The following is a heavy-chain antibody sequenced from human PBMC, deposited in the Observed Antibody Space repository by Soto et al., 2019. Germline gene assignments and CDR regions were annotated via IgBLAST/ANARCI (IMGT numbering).Heavy chain of an antibody. CDR2: ISYDGSNK. V-gene: IGHV3-30*18. D-gene: IGHD3-10*01. CDR1: GFTFSSYG. J-gene: IGHJ4*02. CDR3: AKDREFFDY. Sequence: GGSLRLSCAASGFTFSSYGMHWVRQAPGKGLEWVAVISYDGSNKYYADSVKGRFTISRDNSKNTLYLQMNSLRAEDTAVYYCAKDREFFDYWGQGTLVTVSS.